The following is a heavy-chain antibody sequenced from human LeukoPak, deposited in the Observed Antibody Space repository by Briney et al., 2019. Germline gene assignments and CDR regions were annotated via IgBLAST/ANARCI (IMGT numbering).Heavy chain of an antibody. V-gene: IGHV3-48*03. Sequence: GGSLRLSCAASGLTFSRYNMNWVRQTPGGGLEGIAHINTKGCLIYYANSVKGRFTISRDNTYNSLHLHMHSLRVEDTAVYYCATENNVARYYFDNXXQGTLVTVSS. CDR3: ATENNVARYYFDN. CDR2: INTKGCLI. CDR1: GLTFSRYN. D-gene: IGHD2-21*01. J-gene: IGHJ4*02.